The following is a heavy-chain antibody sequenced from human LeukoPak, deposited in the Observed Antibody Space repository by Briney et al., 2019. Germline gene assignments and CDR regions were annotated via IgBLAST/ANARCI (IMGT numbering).Heavy chain of an antibody. Sequence: GGSLRLSCAASGFTFSSYGMHWVRQAPGKGLEWVAVISYDGSNKYYADSVKGRFTISRYNSKNTLYLQMNRLRAEDTAVYYCAKDFLGTYYDYVWGSYRYTGFDYWGQGTLVTVSS. V-gene: IGHV3-30*18. CDR3: AKDFLGTYYDYVWGSYRYTGFDY. CDR1: GFTFSSYG. D-gene: IGHD3-16*02. CDR2: ISYDGSNK. J-gene: IGHJ4*02.